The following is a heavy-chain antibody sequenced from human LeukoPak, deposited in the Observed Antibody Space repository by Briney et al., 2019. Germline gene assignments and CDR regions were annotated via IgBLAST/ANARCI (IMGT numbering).Heavy chain of an antibody. J-gene: IGHJ4*02. CDR2: IRYDGSKK. D-gene: IGHD2-2*01. CDR1: GFTFSSSG. Sequence: QPGGSLRLSCAASGFTFSSSGMHWVRQAPGKGLEWVAFIRYDGSKKYYADSVRGRFTISRDNSKNTLYLQMNSLRAEDTAVYYCAKGDTYAFQGDCWGQGTLVTVSS. CDR3: AKGDTYAFQGDC. V-gene: IGHV3-30*02.